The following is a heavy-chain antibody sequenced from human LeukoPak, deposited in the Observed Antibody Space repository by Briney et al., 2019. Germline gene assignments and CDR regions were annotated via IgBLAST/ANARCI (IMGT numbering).Heavy chain of an antibody. CDR1: GFTFSSYG. CDR2: IRYDGSNK. V-gene: IGHV3-30*02. J-gene: IGHJ6*03. CDR3: AKWVYGVRGVIRPYYMDV. Sequence: GGSLRLSCAASGFTFSSYGMHWVRQAPGKGLEWVAFIRYDGSNKYYADSVKGRFTISRDSAKNSLYLQMNSLRAEDTAMYYCAKWVYGVRGVIRPYYMDVWGKGTTVTVSS. D-gene: IGHD3-10*01.